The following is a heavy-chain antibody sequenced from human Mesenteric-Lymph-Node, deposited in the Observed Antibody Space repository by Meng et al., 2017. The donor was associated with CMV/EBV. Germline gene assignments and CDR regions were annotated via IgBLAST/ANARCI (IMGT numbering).Heavy chain of an antibody. CDR2: SSSSGSSI. D-gene: IGHD2/OR15-2a*01. CDR3: ARDTTEWMGLTLDY. J-gene: IGHJ4*02. Sequence: GGSLRLSCVGSGFTFSGSWMSWVRQAPGKGLEWVSYSSSSGSSIYYADSVKGRFTISRDNAKNSLYLQMNSLRAEDTAVYYCARDTTEWMGLTLDYWGQGTLVTVSS. CDR1: GFTFSGSW. V-gene: IGHV3-11*04.